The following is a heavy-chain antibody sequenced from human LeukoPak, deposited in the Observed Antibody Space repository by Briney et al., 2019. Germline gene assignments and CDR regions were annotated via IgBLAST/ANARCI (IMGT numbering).Heavy chain of an antibody. J-gene: IGHJ4*02. CDR1: GFTFSSYW. V-gene: IGHV3-48*04. D-gene: IGHD5-18*01. Sequence: GGSLRLSCAASGFTFSSYWMHWVRQAPGKGLEWVSYISSSGSTIYYADSVKGRFTISRDNAKNSLYLQMNSLRAEDTAVYYCAGRPWIQLWLGDYWGQGTLVTVSS. CDR2: ISSSGSTI. CDR3: AGRPWIQLWLGDY.